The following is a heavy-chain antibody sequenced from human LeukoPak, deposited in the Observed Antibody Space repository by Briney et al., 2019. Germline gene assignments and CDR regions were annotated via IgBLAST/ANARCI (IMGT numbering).Heavy chain of an antibody. V-gene: IGHV1-69*04. CDR2: IIPILGIA. CDR1: GGTFSSYA. CDR3: ARVEYYYDSSGGDY. D-gene: IGHD3-22*01. J-gene: IGHJ4*02. Sequence: ASVKVSCKASGGTFSSYAISWVRQAPGQGLEWMGRIIPILGIANYAQKFQGRVTITADESTSTAYMELSSLRSEDTAVYYCARVEYYYDSSGGDYWGQGTLVTVSS.